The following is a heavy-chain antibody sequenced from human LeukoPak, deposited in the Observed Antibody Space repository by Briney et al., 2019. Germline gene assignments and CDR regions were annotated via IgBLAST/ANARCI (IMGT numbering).Heavy chain of an antibody. D-gene: IGHD5-24*01. J-gene: IGHJ4*02. CDR3: AKDALLRYWLQLGIDY. Sequence: GGSLRLSCAASGFTFSSYGMHWVRQAPGKGLEWVAVISYDGSNKYYADSVKGRFTISRDNSKNTLYLQMNSLRAEDTAVYYCAKDALLRYWLQLGIDYWGQGTLVTVPS. CDR1: GFTFSSYG. V-gene: IGHV3-30*18. CDR2: ISYDGSNK.